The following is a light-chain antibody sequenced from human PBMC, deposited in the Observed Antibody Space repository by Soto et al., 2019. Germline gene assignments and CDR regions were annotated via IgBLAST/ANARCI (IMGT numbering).Light chain of an antibody. Sequence: DIQMTQSPSSLSASVGDRVTITCRASQSISSYLNWYQQKPGKAPKLLIYAASSLQSGVPSRFSGSGSGTDFTLTISSLQPEDSATYYCQQSYSTPLFGPGTKVDIK. CDR3: QQSYSTPL. J-gene: IGKJ3*01. CDR1: QSISSY. CDR2: AAS. V-gene: IGKV1-39*01.